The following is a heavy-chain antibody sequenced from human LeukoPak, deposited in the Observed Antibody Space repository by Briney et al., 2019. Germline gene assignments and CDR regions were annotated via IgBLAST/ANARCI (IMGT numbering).Heavy chain of an antibody. CDR3: ASADYSNYGFDY. D-gene: IGHD4-11*01. CDR2: ISSSSSYI. CDR1: GFTFSSYS. J-gene: IGHJ4*02. Sequence: TGGSLRLSCAASGFTFSSYSMNWVRRAPGKGLEWVSSISSSSSYIYYADSVKGRFPISRDNAKNSLYLQMNSLRAEDTAVYYCASADYSNYGFDYWGQGTLVTVSS. V-gene: IGHV3-21*01.